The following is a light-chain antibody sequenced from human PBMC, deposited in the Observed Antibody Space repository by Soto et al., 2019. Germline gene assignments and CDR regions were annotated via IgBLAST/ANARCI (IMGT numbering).Light chain of an antibody. Sequence: QSALTQPPSASGSAGQSVTISCSGTSSNVAFYNFVSWYQQRPGKAPTLIIYEVTKRPSGVPDRFSGSKSGNTASLTVSGLQAEDEADYYCGSYVGTNSYVVFGGGTKLTVL. J-gene: IGLJ2*01. CDR2: EVT. CDR1: SSNVAFYNF. CDR3: GSYVGTNSYVV. V-gene: IGLV2-8*01.